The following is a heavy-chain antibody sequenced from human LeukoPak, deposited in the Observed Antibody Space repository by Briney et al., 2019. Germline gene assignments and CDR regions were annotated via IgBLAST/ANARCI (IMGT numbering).Heavy chain of an antibody. V-gene: IGHV4-59*01. J-gene: IGHJ6*03. CDR1: GGSISSYY. CDR2: IYYSGST. D-gene: IGHD3-9*01. Sequence: SETLSLTCTVSGGSISSYYWSWIRQPPGKGLEWIGYIYYSGSTNYNPSLKSRVTISVDTSKNQFSLKLSSVTAADTAAYYCARGCSYDILTGYWYYYYYMDVWGKGTTVTVSS. CDR3: ARGCSYDILTGYWYYYYYMDV.